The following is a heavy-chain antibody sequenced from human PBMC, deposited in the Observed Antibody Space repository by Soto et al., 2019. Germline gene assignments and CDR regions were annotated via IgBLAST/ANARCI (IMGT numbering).Heavy chain of an antibody. J-gene: IGHJ6*02. Sequence: EVQLVESGGGLVQPGGSLRLSCAASGLTFSSYSMNWVRQAPGKGLEWVSYISSSTRNIYYADSVKGRFTISRDNAKNSLSLQMNSLRDEDTAVYYCARSLCSSTRCPVYYYYGMVVWGQGTTVTVSS. CDR1: GLTFSSYS. CDR2: ISSSTRNI. CDR3: ARSLCSSTRCPVYYYYGMVV. V-gene: IGHV3-48*02. D-gene: IGHD2-2*01.